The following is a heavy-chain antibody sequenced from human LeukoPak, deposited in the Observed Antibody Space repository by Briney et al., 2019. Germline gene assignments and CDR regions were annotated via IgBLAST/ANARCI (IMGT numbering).Heavy chain of an antibody. CDR1: GFTFSSYG. CDR3: AKDLDHDYDDYGLDY. D-gene: IGHD4-17*01. V-gene: IGHV3-30*18. Sequence: GGSLRLSCAASGFTFSSYGMHWVRQAPGKGLEWVALISDDGGKKYYADSVKGRFTISRDNSKNTLYLQMNSLRAEDTAPYYCAKDLDHDYDDYGLDYWGQGTLVTVSS. CDR2: ISDDGGKK. J-gene: IGHJ4*02.